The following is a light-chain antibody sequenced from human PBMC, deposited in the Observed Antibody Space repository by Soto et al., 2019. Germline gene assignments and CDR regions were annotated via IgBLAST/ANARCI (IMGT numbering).Light chain of an antibody. J-gene: IGKJ1*01. V-gene: IGKV3-20*01. CDR1: QSVSSSY. CDR3: QPYGSSPGT. CDR2: GAS. Sequence: IVLTQSPGTLSLSPGERATLSCRASQSVSSSYLAWYQQKPGQAPRLLIYGASSRATGIPDRFSGSGAGTDFTLTISRLEPEDFAVYYCQPYGSSPGTFGQGTKVDIK.